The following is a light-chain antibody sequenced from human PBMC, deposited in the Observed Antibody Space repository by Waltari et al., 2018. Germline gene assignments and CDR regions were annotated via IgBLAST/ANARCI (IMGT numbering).Light chain of an antibody. J-gene: IGLJ3*02. Sequence: QSALTQPPSASGSPGQSVTISCTGTSSDVGNYKYVSWYQQHPGKAPKLMIYDVSQRPSGVPDRFSGAKSGSTASLTVSGLQAEDEADYYCSSYAGSNNRVFGGGTKLTVL. CDR1: SSDVGNYKY. CDR3: SSYAGSNNRV. CDR2: DVS. V-gene: IGLV2-8*01.